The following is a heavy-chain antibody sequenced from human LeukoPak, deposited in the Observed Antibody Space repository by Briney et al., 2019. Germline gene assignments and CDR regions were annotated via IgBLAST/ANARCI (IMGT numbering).Heavy chain of an antibody. J-gene: IGHJ4*02. CDR3: AKPLADTIFGVVIPSAFDY. D-gene: IGHD3-3*01. CDR1: GFTFSSYA. Sequence: GGSLRLSCAASGFTFSSYAMSWVRQAPGKGLEWVSAISGSGGSTYYADSVKGRFTISRDNSKNTLYLQMNSLRAEDTAVYYCAKPLADTIFGVVIPSAFDYWGQGTLVTVSS. CDR2: ISGSGGST. V-gene: IGHV3-23*01.